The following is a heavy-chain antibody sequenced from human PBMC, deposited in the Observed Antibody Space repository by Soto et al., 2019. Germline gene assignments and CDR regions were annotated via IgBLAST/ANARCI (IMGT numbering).Heavy chain of an antibody. Sequence: LRLSCAASGFKFSDYWMSWVRQAPGKGLEWVGNIKHDTSEAHYADSVKGRFTITRDNIKNLLFLQMNGLRSDDTASYYCARDGLLFSGPYRPSRFDYWGLGTLVTVSS. D-gene: IGHD3-16*02. CDR2: IKHDTSEA. V-gene: IGHV3-7*03. CDR3: ARDGLLFSGPYRPSRFDY. J-gene: IGHJ4*02. CDR1: GFKFSDYW.